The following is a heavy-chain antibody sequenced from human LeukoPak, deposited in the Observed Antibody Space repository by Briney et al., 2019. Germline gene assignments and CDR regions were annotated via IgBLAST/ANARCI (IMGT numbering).Heavy chain of an antibody. V-gene: IGHV3-74*01. Sequence: GSLRLSCAASGFPFSSYWMHWVRQAPGKGLVWVSRINSDGSSTNYADSVKGRFTISRDNAKNTLYLQMNSLRADDTAVYYCARAPVWFGEKYFDYWGQGTLVTVSS. CDR1: GFPFSSYW. J-gene: IGHJ4*02. CDR3: ARAPVWFGEKYFDY. D-gene: IGHD3-10*01. CDR2: INSDGSST.